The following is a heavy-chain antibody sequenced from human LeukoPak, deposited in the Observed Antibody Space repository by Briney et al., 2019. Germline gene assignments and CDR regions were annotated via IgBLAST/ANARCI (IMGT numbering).Heavy chain of an antibody. Sequence: GGSLRLSCAASGFTFSRYAMSWVRQAPGQGLEWVSAISGSGGSTYYADSVKGRFTISRDNSKNTQYLQMNSLRAEDTAVYYCARGYYLLHLDYWGQGTLVTVSS. D-gene: IGHD3-22*01. V-gene: IGHV3-23*01. CDR1: GFTFSRYA. J-gene: IGHJ4*02. CDR3: ARGYYLLHLDY. CDR2: ISGSGGST.